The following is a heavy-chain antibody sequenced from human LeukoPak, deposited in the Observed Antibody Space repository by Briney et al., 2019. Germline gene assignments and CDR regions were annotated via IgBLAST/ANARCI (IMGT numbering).Heavy chain of an antibody. CDR1: GGSINSDY. Sequence: SETLSLTCTVSGGSINSDYGSWIRQPPGKGLEWIGYIYHSGSTNYNPSLQSRVIISLDPSNNQFSLNLSSVTAADTAVYYCASLKYIPYYNYDLDVWGQGTTVTVSS. J-gene: IGHJ6*02. CDR3: ASLKYIPYYNYDLDV. D-gene: IGHD2-2*02. V-gene: IGHV4-59*08. CDR2: IYHSGST.